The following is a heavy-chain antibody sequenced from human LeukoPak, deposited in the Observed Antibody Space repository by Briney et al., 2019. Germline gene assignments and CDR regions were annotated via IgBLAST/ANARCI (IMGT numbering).Heavy chain of an antibody. D-gene: IGHD1/OR15-1a*01. J-gene: IGHJ4*02. CDR3: ARDRREQACDY. CDR1: GGSISSYY. CDR2: IYYSGST. V-gene: IGHV4-59*01. Sequence: SETLSLTCTVSGGSISSYYWSWIRQPPGKGLEWIGYIYYSGSTNYNPSLKSRVTISVDTSKNQFSLKLSSVTAADTAVYYCARDRREQACDYWGQGTLVTVSS.